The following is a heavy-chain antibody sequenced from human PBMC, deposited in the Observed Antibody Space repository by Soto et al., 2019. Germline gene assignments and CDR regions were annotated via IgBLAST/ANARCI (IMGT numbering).Heavy chain of an antibody. D-gene: IGHD6-19*01. CDR1: GGSINSSSYF. V-gene: IGHV4-39*01. J-gene: IGHJ5*02. CDR3: ARHYSSGSRNWFDP. CDR2: IYYSGST. Sequence: SETLSLTCSVSGGSINSSSYFWGWVRQPPGKGLEWIGSIYYSGSTYYNPSLRSRVTISVDTSKNQFSLKLSSVTAADTAVFYCARHYSSGSRNWFDPWGQGTLVTVS.